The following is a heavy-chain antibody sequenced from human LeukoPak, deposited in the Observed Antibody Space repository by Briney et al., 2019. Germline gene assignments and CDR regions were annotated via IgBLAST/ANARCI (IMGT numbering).Heavy chain of an antibody. CDR2: IKQDGSEK. CDR3: AKAIARYSSSWYKPIVNLVHGPLGY. CDR1: GFTFSSYW. Sequence: QPGGSLRLSCAASGFTFSSYWMSWVRQAPGKGLEWVANIKQDGSEKYYVDSVKGRFTISRDNAKNTLYLQMNSLRAEDTAVYYCAKAIARYSSSWYKPIVNLVHGPLGYWGQGTLVTVSS. D-gene: IGHD6-13*01. J-gene: IGHJ4*02. V-gene: IGHV3-7*03.